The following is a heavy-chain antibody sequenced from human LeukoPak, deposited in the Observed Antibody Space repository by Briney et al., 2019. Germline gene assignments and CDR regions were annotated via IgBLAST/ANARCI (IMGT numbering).Heavy chain of an antibody. D-gene: IGHD3-9*01. CDR3: ARGLYDISTGYYLHFDY. Sequence: SETLSLTCTVSGGSISSTSYYWGWIRQPPGKGLEWIGSIYYSGSTYYNPSLKSRVTISVDTSKNQFSLKLSSVTAADTAVYYCARGLYDISTGYYLHFDYWGQGTLVTVSS. J-gene: IGHJ4*02. CDR2: IYYSGST. CDR1: GGSISSTSYY. V-gene: IGHV4-39*01.